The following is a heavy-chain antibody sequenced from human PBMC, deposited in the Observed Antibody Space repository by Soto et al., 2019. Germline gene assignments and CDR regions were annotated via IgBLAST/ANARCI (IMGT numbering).Heavy chain of an antibody. J-gene: IGHJ4*02. Sequence: QVQLVQSGAEVKKPGASVKLSCKASGYTFTSYYISWVRQAPGQELERMGWISGYNGNTNYAQKLQGRVTMTPGTSTSTSYMELRSLRADDTAVYYCASEGPRSLNWGQGTLVTVSS. CDR3: ASEGPRSLN. D-gene: IGHD6-13*01. CDR1: GYTFTSYY. V-gene: IGHV1-18*01. CDR2: ISGYNGNT.